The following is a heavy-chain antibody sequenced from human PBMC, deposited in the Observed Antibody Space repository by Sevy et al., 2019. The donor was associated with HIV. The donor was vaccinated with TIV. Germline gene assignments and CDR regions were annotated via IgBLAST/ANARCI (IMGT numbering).Heavy chain of an antibody. D-gene: IGHD3-22*01. V-gene: IGHV1-46*03. CDR1: GYTFSTYY. Sequence: ASVKVSCKASGYTFSTYYMHWVRQAPGQGLEWMGMINPSGGSTTYAQKFQGRVTMTRDTFTTTSYMDPSSLRFEDTAVYYCARERLDSSGLDACDIGGQGTMVPVSS. CDR3: ARERLDSSGLDACDI. J-gene: IGHJ3*02. CDR2: INPSGGST.